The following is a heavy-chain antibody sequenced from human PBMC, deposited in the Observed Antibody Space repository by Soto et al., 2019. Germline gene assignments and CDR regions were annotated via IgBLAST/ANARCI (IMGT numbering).Heavy chain of an antibody. CDR2: MNPNSGNG. CDR1: GYAFSNND. J-gene: IGHJ5*02. V-gene: IGHV1-8*01. Sequence: QVQLVQSGAEVKEPGASVKVSCQASGYAFSNNDISWVRHVSGQGLEWMGWMNPNSGNGGYAQKFQGRVTMTRDTFTSTAYLERSSLASDDTAIYYCARRATSGTLNWFDPWGQGTLVTVSS. CDR3: ARRATSGTLNWFDP.